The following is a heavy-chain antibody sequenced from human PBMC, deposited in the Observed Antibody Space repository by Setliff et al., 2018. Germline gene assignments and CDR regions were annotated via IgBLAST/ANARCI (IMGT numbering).Heavy chain of an antibody. CDR3: ARACYELGQYNWFDP. D-gene: IGHD2-2*01. V-gene: IGHV4-61*02. J-gene: IGHJ5*02. CDR1: GGSISSGSYY. Sequence: SETLSLTCTVSGGSISSGSYYWSWIRQPAGKGLEWIGRIYTSGSTNYNPSLKSRFTISVDTSKNQFSLNLSSVTAADTAVYYCARACYELGQYNWFDPWGQGTLVTVSS. CDR2: IYTSGST.